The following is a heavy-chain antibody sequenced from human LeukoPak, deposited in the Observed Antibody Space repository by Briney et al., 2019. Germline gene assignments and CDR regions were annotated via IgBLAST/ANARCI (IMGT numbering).Heavy chain of an antibody. Sequence: ASVKVSCKASGYTFIGYYLHWVRQAPGQGLEWMGWINPHNGDTNYAQRFQGRVTMTRDTSITTAYMELSRLKSDDTAVYYCATVRDIVVGGGPYYFDYWGQGTLVTVSS. CDR2: INPHNGDT. CDR1: GYTFIGYY. J-gene: IGHJ4*02. D-gene: IGHD2-15*01. V-gene: IGHV1-2*02. CDR3: ATVRDIVVGGGPYYFDY.